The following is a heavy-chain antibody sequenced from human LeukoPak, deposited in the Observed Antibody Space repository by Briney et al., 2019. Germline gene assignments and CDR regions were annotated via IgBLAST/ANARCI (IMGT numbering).Heavy chain of an antibody. D-gene: IGHD3-9*01. CDR2: INHSGST. CDR3: VQRYYDILTGYYDN. V-gene: IGHV4-34*01. CDR1: GGSISSHY. J-gene: IGHJ4*02. Sequence: PSETLSLTCTVSGGSISSHYWSWIRQPPGKGLEWIGEINHSGSTNYNPSLKSRVTISVDTSKNQFSLKLSSVTAADTAVYYCVQRYYDILTGYYDNWGQGTLVTVSS.